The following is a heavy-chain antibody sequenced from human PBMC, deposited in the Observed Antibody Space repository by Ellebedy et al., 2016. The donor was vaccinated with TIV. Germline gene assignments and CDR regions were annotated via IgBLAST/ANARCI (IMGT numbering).Heavy chain of an antibody. Sequence: AASVKVSCKASGYTFTSYDINWVRQATGQGLEWMGWMNPNSGNTGYAQKFQGRVTMTRNTSISTAYMELSSLRSEDTAVYYCARGYYDSSGYYYGRGYYYYGMDVWGQGTTVTVSS. CDR2: MNPNSGNT. CDR3: ARGYYDSSGYYYGRGYYYYGMDV. J-gene: IGHJ6*02. CDR1: GYTFTSYD. D-gene: IGHD3-22*01. V-gene: IGHV1-8*01.